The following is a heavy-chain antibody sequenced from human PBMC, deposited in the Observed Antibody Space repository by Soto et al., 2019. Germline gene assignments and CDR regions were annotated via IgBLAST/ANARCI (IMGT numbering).Heavy chain of an antibody. J-gene: IGHJ4*02. V-gene: IGHV1-46*01. Sequence: GASVKVSCKASGYTFTSYYMHWVRQAPGQGLEWVGVINPSGGSTAYARNFQGRVTMTRDTSTSTVYMEVSSLRSEDTAIYYCGRDINVGTSAACPEYWGQGTLVTAPQ. CDR2: INPSGGST. D-gene: IGHD6-13*01. CDR1: GYTFTSYY. CDR3: GRDINVGTSAACPEY.